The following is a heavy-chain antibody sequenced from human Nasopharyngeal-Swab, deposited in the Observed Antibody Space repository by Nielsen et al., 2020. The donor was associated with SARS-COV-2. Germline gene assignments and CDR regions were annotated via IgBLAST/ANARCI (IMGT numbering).Heavy chain of an antibody. CDR2: IRSKGYSETT. CDR1: GIPFDNYP. Sequence: GRSLRLSCTTSGIPFDNYPLSWVRQAPGKGLGWVGFIRSKGYSETTEYGASVRGRFTISRDDSKNIAYLQMNSLKTEDTGLYFCSKTIHDFMSGPYYYGMDVWGQGTTVIVSS. D-gene: IGHD3-3*01. V-gene: IGHV3-49*04. CDR3: SKTIHDFMSGPYYYGMDV. J-gene: IGHJ6*02.